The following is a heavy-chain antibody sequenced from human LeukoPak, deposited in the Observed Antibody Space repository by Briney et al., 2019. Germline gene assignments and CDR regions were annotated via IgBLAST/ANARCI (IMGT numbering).Heavy chain of an antibody. J-gene: IGHJ4*02. D-gene: IGHD3-10*02. CDR1: GFTFRSYE. Sequence: GGSLRLSCAAYGFTFRSYEMNWVRLAPGKGMEWVSFIDSSASTKYYADSVKGRFTISRDNAKNSLHLQMNSLRVEDTAVYYCTRVLVTMSHWGQGTLVTVSS. CDR3: TRVLVTMSH. CDR2: IDSSASTK. V-gene: IGHV3-48*03.